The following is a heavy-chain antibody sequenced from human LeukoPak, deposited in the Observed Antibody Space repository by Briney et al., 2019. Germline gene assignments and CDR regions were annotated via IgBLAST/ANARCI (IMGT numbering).Heavy chain of an antibody. D-gene: IGHD3-10*01. J-gene: IGHJ6*02. CDR2: IYYSGST. Sequence: SETLSLTRTVSGGSISSGDYHWSWIRQPPGKGLEWIGYIYYSGSTFYNPSLKSRVTISVDTSKNQFSLKLSSVTAADTAVYYCARIIRGGSASDRINYGMDVWGQGTTVTVSS. CDR3: ARIIRGGSASDRINYGMDV. CDR1: GGSISSGDYH. V-gene: IGHV4-30-4*01.